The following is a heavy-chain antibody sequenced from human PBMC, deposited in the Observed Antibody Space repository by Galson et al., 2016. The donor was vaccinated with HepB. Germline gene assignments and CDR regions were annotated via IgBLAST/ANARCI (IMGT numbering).Heavy chain of an antibody. CDR3: AKEQEIVGYHYMDA. J-gene: IGHJ6*03. Sequence: SLRLSCAASGFTFNTYAMHWARQAPGKGPEWVAVISYDGGNKYYADSVKGRFTISRDNSNNTVYLQMNSLRADDTAVYYCAKEQEIVGYHYMDAWGKGTTVTVSS. V-gene: IGHV3-30*04. CDR2: ISYDGGNK. CDR1: GFTFNTYA. D-gene: IGHD2/OR15-2a*01.